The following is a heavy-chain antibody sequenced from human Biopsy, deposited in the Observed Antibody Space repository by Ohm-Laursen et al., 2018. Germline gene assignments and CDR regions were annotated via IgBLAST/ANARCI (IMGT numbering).Heavy chain of an antibody. Sequence: SETLSLTCSVSGGSMTGYEWSWIRLAPGKGLEWIGYIYYSGGTKYNPSLSSRVTFSVDLSKSQFSLKLYSVNAADTAVYYCARVEAGTYDALDIWGQGTLVAVSA. V-gene: IGHV4-59*01. J-gene: IGHJ3*02. D-gene: IGHD1-26*01. CDR2: IYYSGGT. CDR3: ARVEAGTYDALDI. CDR1: GGSMTGYE.